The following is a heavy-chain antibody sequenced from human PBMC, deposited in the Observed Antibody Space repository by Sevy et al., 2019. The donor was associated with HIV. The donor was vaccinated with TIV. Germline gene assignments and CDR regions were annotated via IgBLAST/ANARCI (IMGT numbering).Heavy chain of an antibody. CDR3: ARDFYEFGDPRGLDY. Sequence: GGSLRLSCTASGFILGYYAMHWVRQAPGKGLEWVAVSSYDGGNIYYADSVQGRLTVSRDNSKNTLYLQMNSLRPEATAMYYCARDFYEFGDPRGLDYWGQGVLVTVSS. J-gene: IGHJ4*02. CDR1: GFILGYYA. CDR2: SSYDGGNI. D-gene: IGHD4-17*01. V-gene: IGHV3-30-3*01.